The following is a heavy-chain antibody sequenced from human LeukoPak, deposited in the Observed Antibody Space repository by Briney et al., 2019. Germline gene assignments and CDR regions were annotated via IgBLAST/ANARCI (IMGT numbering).Heavy chain of an antibody. D-gene: IGHD6-19*01. Sequence: GRSLRLSCAASGFTFSSYGMHWVRQAPGKGLEWVAVIWYDGSNNYYADSVKGRFTISRDNSKNTLYLQMNSLRAEVTAVYYCARGSGWYDYWGQGTLVTVSS. CDR3: ARGSGWYDY. J-gene: IGHJ4*02. V-gene: IGHV3-33*01. CDR2: IWYDGSNN. CDR1: GFTFSSYG.